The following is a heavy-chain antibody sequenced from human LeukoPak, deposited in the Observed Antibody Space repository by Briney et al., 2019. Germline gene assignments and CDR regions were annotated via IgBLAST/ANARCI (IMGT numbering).Heavy chain of an antibody. J-gene: IGHJ4*02. Sequence: PGRSLRLSCAASGFIFSNYGMYWVRQAPGKGLEWVAVISYDGSNKYFADSVKGRFTISRDISKNTLFLQMSSLKPEDTAVYYCARDYEQWLVYYYFDCWGQGTLITVSS. CDR3: ARDYEQWLVYYYFDC. CDR2: ISYDGSNK. CDR1: GFIFSNYG. V-gene: IGHV3-30*03. D-gene: IGHD6-19*01.